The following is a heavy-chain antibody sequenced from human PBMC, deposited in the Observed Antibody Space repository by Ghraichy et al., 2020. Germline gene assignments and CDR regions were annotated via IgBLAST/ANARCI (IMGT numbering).Heavy chain of an antibody. D-gene: IGHD2-2*01. V-gene: IGHV4-34*01. CDR2: INHSGST. CDR3: ARLPLGYCSSTSCYAFDY. Sequence: SETLSLTCAVYGGSFSGYYWSWIRQPPGKGLEWIGEINHSGSTNYNPSLKSRVTISVDTSKNQFSLKLSSVTAADTAVYYCARLPLGYCSSTSCYAFDYWGQGTLVTVSS. CDR1: GGSFSGYY. J-gene: IGHJ4*02.